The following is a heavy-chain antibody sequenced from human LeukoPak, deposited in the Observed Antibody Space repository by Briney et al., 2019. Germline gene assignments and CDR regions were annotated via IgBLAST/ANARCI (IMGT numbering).Heavy chain of an antibody. J-gene: IGHJ4*02. CDR3: AKGYCSSTSCYFHY. D-gene: IGHD2-2*01. CDR2: ISGSGGST. CDR1: GFTFSSYA. Sequence: GGSLRLSCAASGFTFSSYAMSWVRQAPGKGLEWVSAISGSGGSTYYADSVKGRFTISRDNSKNTLYLQMNSLRAEGTAVYYCAKGYCSSTSCYFHYWGQGTLVTVSS. V-gene: IGHV3-23*01.